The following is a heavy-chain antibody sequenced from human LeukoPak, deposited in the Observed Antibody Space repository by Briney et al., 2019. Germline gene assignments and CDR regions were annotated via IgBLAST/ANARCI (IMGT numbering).Heavy chain of an antibody. CDR3: ARDSVVRGAPEFDY. V-gene: IGHV3-21*01. CDR1: GFTFSSYS. D-gene: IGHD3-10*01. J-gene: IGHJ4*02. Sequence: GGSLRLSCAASGFTFSSYSMNWVRQAPGKGLEWVSSISSSSSYIYYADSVKGRFTISRDNSKNTLYLQMNSLRAEDTAVYYCARDSVVRGAPEFDYWGQGTLVTVSS. CDR2: ISSSSSYI.